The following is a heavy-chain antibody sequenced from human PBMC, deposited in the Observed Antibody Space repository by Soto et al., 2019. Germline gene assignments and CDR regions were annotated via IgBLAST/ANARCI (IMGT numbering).Heavy chain of an antibody. CDR1: GFTFSSYG. CDR3: AKDGCISTSCYLYYYYGMDV. Sequence: QVQLVESGGGVVQPGRSLRLSCAASGFTFSSYGMHWVRQAPGKGLEWVAVISYDGSNKYYADSVKGRFTISRDNSKNTLYLQMNSLRAEDTAVYYCAKDGCISTSCYLYYYYGMDVWGQGTTVTVSS. CDR2: ISYDGSNK. V-gene: IGHV3-30*18. D-gene: IGHD2-2*01. J-gene: IGHJ6*02.